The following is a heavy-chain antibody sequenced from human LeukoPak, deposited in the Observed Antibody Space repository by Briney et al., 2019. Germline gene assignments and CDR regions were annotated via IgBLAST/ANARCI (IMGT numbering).Heavy chain of an antibody. CDR1: GGTFSSYA. J-gene: IGHJ4*02. CDR2: IIPIFGTA. Sequence: SVKVSCKASGGTFSSYAISWVRQAPGQGLEWMGGIIPIFGTANYAQKFQGRVTITADESTSTAYMELSSLRSEDTAVYYCARLGYCSSTSCNGNYWGQGTLVTVSS. CDR3: ARLGYCSSTSCNGNY. V-gene: IGHV1-69*13. D-gene: IGHD2-2*01.